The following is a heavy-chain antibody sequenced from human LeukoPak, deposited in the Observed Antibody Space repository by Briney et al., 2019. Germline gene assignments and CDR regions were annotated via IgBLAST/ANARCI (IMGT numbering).Heavy chain of an antibody. CDR1: GFTFSSYA. CDR2: ISGSGGST. D-gene: IGHD6-19*01. Sequence: PGGSLRLSCAASGFTFSSYAMSWVRQAPGKGLEWVSAISGSGGSTYYADSVKGRFTISGDNSKNTLYLQMNSLRAEDTAVYYCVRAPGMAVAGKMGYFDYWGQGTLVTVSS. V-gene: IGHV3-23*01. CDR3: VRAPGMAVAGKMGYFDY. J-gene: IGHJ4*02.